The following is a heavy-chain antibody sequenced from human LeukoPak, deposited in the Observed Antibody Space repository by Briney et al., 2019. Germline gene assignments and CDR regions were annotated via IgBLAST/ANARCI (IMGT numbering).Heavy chain of an antibody. V-gene: IGHV4-39*07. CDR3: ARGEIQLWQNWFDP. CDR1: GGSISSSSYY. Sequence: SETLSLTCTVSGGSISSSSYYWGWIRQPPGKGLEWIGSIYYSGSTNYNPSLKSRVTISVDTSKNQFSLKLSSVTAADTAVYYCARGEIQLWQNWFDPWGQGTLVTVSS. D-gene: IGHD5-18*01. CDR2: IYYSGST. J-gene: IGHJ5*02.